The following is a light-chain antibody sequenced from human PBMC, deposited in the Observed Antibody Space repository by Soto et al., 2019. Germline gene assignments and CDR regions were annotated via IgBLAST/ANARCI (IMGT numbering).Light chain of an antibody. CDR1: QSISSW. CDR3: QQYNSYSLT. J-gene: IGKJ1*01. Sequence: DIQMTQSPSTLSASVGDRVTITCRASQSISSWLAWYQQKPGKAPKLLIYDASSLESGVPSRFSGSGSGTEFTLTISSLQPDDFATYYCQQYNSYSLTFGQGTMVEIK. V-gene: IGKV1-5*01. CDR2: DAS.